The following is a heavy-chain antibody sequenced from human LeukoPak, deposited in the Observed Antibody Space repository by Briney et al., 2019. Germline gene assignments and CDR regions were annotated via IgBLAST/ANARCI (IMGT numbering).Heavy chain of an antibody. D-gene: IGHD2-15*01. J-gene: IGHJ1*01. Sequence: PAESLTLSCAVSGCSFSSYVMNWVRQAPGKGLEWLSVVSPGSDTIYYANPVKGRFTIFRDNTKDTLYLQMHGLAAEDTALDYSVKQSGYCSTGTCYF. CDR1: GCSFSSYV. V-gene: IGHV3-23*01. CDR3: VKQSGYCSTGTCYF. CDR2: VSPGSDTI.